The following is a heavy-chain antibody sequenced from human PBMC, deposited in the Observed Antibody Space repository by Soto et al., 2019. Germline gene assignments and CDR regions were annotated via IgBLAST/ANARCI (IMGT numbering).Heavy chain of an antibody. CDR3: ARDSGYCSSTSCPFDY. CDR1: GFTFSNYS. D-gene: IGHD2-2*01. J-gene: IGHJ4*02. V-gene: IGHV3-21*06. CDR2: ISSSSSYK. Sequence: GGSLRLSCAASGFTFSNYSMNWVRQAPGKGLEWVSSISSSSSYKYYADTVKGRFTISRDNAKNSLYLQMNSLRAEDTAVYYCARDSGYCSSTSCPFDYWGQGTLVTVSS.